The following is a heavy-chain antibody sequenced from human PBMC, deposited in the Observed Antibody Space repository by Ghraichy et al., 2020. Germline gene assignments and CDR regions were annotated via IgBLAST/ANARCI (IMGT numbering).Heavy chain of an antibody. CDR2: VYHSGST. CDR1: GGSVSSNNW. CDR3: MRDGPGDDALDI. Sequence: SETLSLTCTVSGGSVSSNNWWSWVRQLPGKGLEWVGEVYHSGSTNYNPPLKGRVTVSLDKSKNQLSLNLYSVTAADTAMYYCMRDGPGDDALDIWGQGTMVTVSS. V-gene: IGHV4-4*02. D-gene: IGHD7-27*01. J-gene: IGHJ3*02.